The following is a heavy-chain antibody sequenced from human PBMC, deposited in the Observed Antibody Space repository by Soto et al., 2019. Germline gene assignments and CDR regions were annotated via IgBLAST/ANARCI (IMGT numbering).Heavy chain of an antibody. CDR3: ARADYGDYGLCY. CDR2: IYYSGST. Sequence: QVQLQESGPGLVKPSQTLSLTCTVSGGSISSGGYYWSWIRQHPGKGLEWIGYIYYSGSTYYNPSLKSRXXIXVXXSKNQFSLKLSSVTAADTAVYYCARADYGDYGLCYWGQGTLVTVSS. J-gene: IGHJ4*02. V-gene: IGHV4-31*03. D-gene: IGHD4-17*01. CDR1: GGSISSGGYY.